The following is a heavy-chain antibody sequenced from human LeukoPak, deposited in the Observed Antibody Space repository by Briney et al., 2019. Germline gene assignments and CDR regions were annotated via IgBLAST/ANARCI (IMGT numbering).Heavy chain of an antibody. Sequence: PSETLSLTCTVSGGSISSSSYYWGWIRQPPGKGLEWIGSIYYSGSTYYNPSLKSRVTISVDTSKNQFSLKLSSVTAADTAVYYCARGVVVAHYYYYGMDVWGQGTTVTVSS. V-gene: IGHV4-39*01. J-gene: IGHJ6*02. CDR3: ARGVVVAHYYYYGMDV. CDR2: IYYSGST. D-gene: IGHD2-15*01. CDR1: GGSISSSSYY.